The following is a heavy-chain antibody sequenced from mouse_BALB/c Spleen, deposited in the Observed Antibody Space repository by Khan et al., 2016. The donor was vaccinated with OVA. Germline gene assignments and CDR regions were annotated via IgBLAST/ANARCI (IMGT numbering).Heavy chain of an antibody. Sequence: VQLQESGPGLVAPSQSLSITCTVSGFSLTSYGVHWVRQPPGKGLEWLVVIWSDGKTTYNSTLKSRLSISKDNSKSKVFLKMNSLQTDDTAMYYYARNTHMYNGVMDCWGQGTSVTVSS. V-gene: IGHV2-6*02. J-gene: IGHJ4*01. D-gene: IGHD1-3*01. CDR2: IWSDGKT. CDR3: ARNTHMYNGVMDC. CDR1: GFSLTSYG.